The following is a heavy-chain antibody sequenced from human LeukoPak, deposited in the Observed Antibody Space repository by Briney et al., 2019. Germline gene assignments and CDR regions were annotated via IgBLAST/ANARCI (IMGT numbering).Heavy chain of an antibody. CDR2: ISHDGTVQ. J-gene: IGHJ4*02. CDR1: GFTFSSYS. Sequence: HAGGSLRLSCAASGFTFSSYSMQWVRQAPGKGLEWVAVISHDGTVQHYADSVKGRFTISRDNSKNTLYLQMNSLRAEDTAVYYCVYYDSPAADWGQGTLVTVSS. D-gene: IGHD3-22*01. CDR3: VYYDSPAAD. V-gene: IGHV3-30*03.